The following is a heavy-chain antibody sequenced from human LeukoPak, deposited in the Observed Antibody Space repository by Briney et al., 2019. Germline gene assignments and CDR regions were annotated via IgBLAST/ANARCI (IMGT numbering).Heavy chain of an antibody. Sequence: ASVTVSCKASGYTFTSYDINWVRQATGQGLEWMGWMNPNSGNTGYAQKFQGRVTMTRNTSISTAYMELSSLRSEDTAVYYCARGGNDDFWSGYWDGRWFDPWGQGTLVTVSS. J-gene: IGHJ5*02. CDR2: MNPNSGNT. D-gene: IGHD3-3*01. CDR1: GYTFTSYD. V-gene: IGHV1-8*01. CDR3: ARGGNDDFWSGYWDGRWFDP.